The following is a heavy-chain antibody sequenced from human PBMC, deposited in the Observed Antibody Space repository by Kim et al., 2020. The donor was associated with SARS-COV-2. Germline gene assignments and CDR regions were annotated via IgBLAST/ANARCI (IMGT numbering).Heavy chain of an antibody. CDR3: AKAHSGYVHDAFDI. V-gene: IGHV3-23*01. Sequence: ADPVKGRFTISRDNSTNTLYLQMKSLRAEDTAVYYCAKAHSGYVHDAFDIWGQGTMVTVSS. J-gene: IGHJ3*02. D-gene: IGHD5-12*01.